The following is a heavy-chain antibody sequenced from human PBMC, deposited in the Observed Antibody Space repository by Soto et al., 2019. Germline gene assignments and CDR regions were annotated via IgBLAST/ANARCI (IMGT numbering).Heavy chain of an antibody. CDR1: GGSISSYY. D-gene: IGHD2-15*01. J-gene: IGHJ4*02. V-gene: IGHV4-4*07. CDR3: AREERYCSCGSCDRTFED. CDR2: IYTSGST. Sequence: QVQLQESGPGLVKPSETLSLTCTVSGGSISSYYGSWIRHPAGEGLEWIGRIYTSGSTNYNPSLKSRVIMSVDTYKNQFALKLSSVTAADTAVYYCAREERYCSCGSCDRTFEDWGQGTLVTVSS.